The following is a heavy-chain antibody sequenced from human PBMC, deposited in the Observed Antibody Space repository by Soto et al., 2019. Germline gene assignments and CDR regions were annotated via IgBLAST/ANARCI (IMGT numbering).Heavy chain of an antibody. D-gene: IGHD2-15*01. CDR1: GFTVSSNY. J-gene: IGHJ6*02. V-gene: IGHV3-66*03. CDR3: ARDKVARXGSCYSRTGGYYYGMDV. CDR2: IYSCGST. Sequence: PGGSLRLSCAASGFTVSSNYMSWVRQAPGKGLEWVSVIYSCGSTYYADSVKGRFTISRDNSKNTLYLQMNSLRAEDTAVYYCARDKVARXGSCYSRTGGYYYGMDVWGQGTTVTVSS.